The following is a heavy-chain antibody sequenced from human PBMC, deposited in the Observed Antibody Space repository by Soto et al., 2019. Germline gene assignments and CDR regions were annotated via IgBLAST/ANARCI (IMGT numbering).Heavy chain of an antibody. V-gene: IGHV1-18*01. D-gene: IGHD3-3*01. CDR3: ARDGVLRFLEWLSTKNWFDP. Sequence: AASVKVSCKASGYTFTSYGISWVRQAPGQGLEWMGWISAYNGNTNYAQKLQGRVTMTTDTSTSTAYMELRSLRSDDTAVYYCARDGVLRFLEWLSTKNWFDPWGQGTLVTVSS. CDR2: ISAYNGNT. J-gene: IGHJ5*02. CDR1: GYTFTSYG.